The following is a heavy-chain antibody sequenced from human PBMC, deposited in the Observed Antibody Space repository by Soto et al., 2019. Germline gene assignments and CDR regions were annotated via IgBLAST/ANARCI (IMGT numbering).Heavy chain of an antibody. CDR2: IYHSGST. D-gene: IGHD1-26*01. CDR3: ARVRREWDLRSGYYFDY. J-gene: IGHJ4*02. CDR1: GGATSSGGDS. V-gene: IGHV4-30-2*01. Sequence: ILSVTGAVAGGATSSGGDSSSVIRQPPGKGLEWIGYIYHSGSTYYTPSPKSRVTISVDRSKNQFSLKPTSLTAADTAVYYCARVRREWDLRSGYYFDYRRQGPLVTVSS.